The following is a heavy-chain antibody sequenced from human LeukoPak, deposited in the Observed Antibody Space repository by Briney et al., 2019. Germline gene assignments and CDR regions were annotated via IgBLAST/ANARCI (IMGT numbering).Heavy chain of an antibody. CDR2: TSGSGGST. CDR3: AKAQGMLYCSSTSCYTGFDY. D-gene: IGHD2-2*02. V-gene: IGHV3-23*01. CDR1: GFTFSNYA. Sequence: GGSLRLSCAASGFTFSNYAMSWVRQAPGKGLEWVSATSGSGGSTFYADSVKGRFTISRDNSKNTLYLQMNSLRAEDTAVYYCAKAQGMLYCSSTSCYTGFDYWGQGTLVTVSS. J-gene: IGHJ4*02.